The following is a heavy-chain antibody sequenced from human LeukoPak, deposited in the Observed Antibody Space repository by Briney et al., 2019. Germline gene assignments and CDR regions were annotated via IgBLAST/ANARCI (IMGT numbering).Heavy chain of an antibody. CDR1: GFTFSSYA. CDR2: ISGSGGST. D-gene: IGHD5-24*01. V-gene: IGHV3-23*01. J-gene: IGHJ5*02. CDR3: AKAGGMATIYDGFDP. Sequence: GGSLRLSCAASGFTFSSYAMSWVRQAPGKRLEWVSAISGSGGSTYYADSVKGRFTISRDNSKNTLYLQMNSLRAEDTAVYYCAKAGGMATIYDGFDPWGQGTLVTVSS.